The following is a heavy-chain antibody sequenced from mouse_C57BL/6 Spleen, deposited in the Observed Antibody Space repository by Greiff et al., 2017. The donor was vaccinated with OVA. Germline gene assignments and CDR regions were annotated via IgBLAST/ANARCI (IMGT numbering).Heavy chain of an antibody. D-gene: IGHD1-1*01. V-gene: IGHV14-4*01. J-gene: IGHJ3*01. CDR2: IDPENGDT. CDR1: GFNIKDYY. CDR3: TYGSRSY. Sequence: DVQLVESGAELVRPGASVKLSCTASGFNIKDYYMHWVKQRPEQGLEWIGWIDPENGDTEYASKFQGKATITADTSSNTAYLQLSSLTSEDTAVYYCTYGSRSYWGQGTLVTVSA.